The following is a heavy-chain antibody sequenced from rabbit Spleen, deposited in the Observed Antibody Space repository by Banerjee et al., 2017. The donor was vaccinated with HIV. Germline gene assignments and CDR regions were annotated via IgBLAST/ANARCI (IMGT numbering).Heavy chain of an antibody. CDR3: VREAGYGDFGYAAM. D-gene: IGHD2-1*01. V-gene: IGHV1S45*01. Sequence: QEQLVESGGGLVKPEGSLKLSCTASGFSFSNKAVMCWVRQTPGKGLEWIACINAVTGKAVYASWAKGRFPFSKTSSTTVTLQMTSLTAADTATYFCVREAGYGDFGYAAMWGPGTLVTVS. CDR1: GFSFSNKAV. CDR2: INAVTGKA. J-gene: IGHJ4*01.